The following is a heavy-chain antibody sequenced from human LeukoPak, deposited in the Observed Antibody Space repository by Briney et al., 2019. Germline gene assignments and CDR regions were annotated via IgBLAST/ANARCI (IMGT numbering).Heavy chain of an antibody. Sequence: GGSLRLSCAASGFTFSSYAMSWVRQAPEKGLEWVATISGSGGGTYYADSVRGRFTISRDDSENTLYLQMNSLRAEDTAVYYCIPQLGLFDYWGQGTLVTVSS. V-gene: IGHV3-23*01. D-gene: IGHD3-16*01. J-gene: IGHJ4*02. CDR3: IPQLGLFDY. CDR1: GFTFSSYA. CDR2: ISGSGGGT.